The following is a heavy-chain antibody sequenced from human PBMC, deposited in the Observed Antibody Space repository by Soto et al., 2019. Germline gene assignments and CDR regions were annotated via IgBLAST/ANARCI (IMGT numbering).Heavy chain of an antibody. J-gene: IGHJ4*01. CDR1: GGSFSGYY. D-gene: IGHD4-17*01. Sequence: PSETLSLTCAVSGGSFSGYYWSWIRQPPGKGLEWIGEVNRSGSTNYIPSLKSRVTISVDTSKNQFSLKLSSVTAADTAVYYCGTWYGDYVSYWGQGTLVTVSS. CDR2: VNRSGST. CDR3: GTWYGDYVSY. V-gene: IGHV4-34*01.